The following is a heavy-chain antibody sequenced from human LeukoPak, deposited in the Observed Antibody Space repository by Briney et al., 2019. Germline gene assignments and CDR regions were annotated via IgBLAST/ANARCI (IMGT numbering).Heavy chain of an antibody. J-gene: IGHJ4*02. D-gene: IGHD6-13*01. CDR2: ISGSGGST. V-gene: IGHV3-23*01. Sequence: GGSLRLSCAASGFTFSSYAMSWVRQAPGKGLEWVSAISGSGGSTYYADSVKGWFTISRDNSKNTLYLQMNSLRAEDTAVYYCASRADGLAAAGTAVDYWGQGTLVTVSS. CDR1: GFTFSSYA. CDR3: ASRADGLAAAGTAVDY.